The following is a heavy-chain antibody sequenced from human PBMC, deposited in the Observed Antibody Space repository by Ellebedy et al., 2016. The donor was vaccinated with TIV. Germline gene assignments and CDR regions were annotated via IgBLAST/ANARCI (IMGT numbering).Heavy chain of an antibody. Sequence: GESLKISCSASGFTFSSYAMHWVRQAPGKGLEYISAIVSNGDSTYYANSVKGRFTISRDNSKNTLYLQMSSLRVEDTAVYYCARENNNNSGYYLDYWGQGTLVTVSS. CDR1: GFTFSSYA. D-gene: IGHD3-22*01. J-gene: IGHJ4*02. CDR3: ARENNNNSGYYLDY. CDR2: IVSNGDST. V-gene: IGHV3-64*04.